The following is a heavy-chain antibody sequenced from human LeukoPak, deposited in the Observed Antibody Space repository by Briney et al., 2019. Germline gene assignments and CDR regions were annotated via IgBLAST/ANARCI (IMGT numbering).Heavy chain of an antibody. J-gene: IGHJ4*02. CDR2: ISNSGGNT. CDR1: GFPFSASA. Sequence: GGSLRLSCAAFGFPFSASAMSWVRQAPGKGLEWVSTISNSGGNTYYANSVRGRFTISRDNSKNTLYLQMNSLRAEDTAVYYCAKPRSSWYADAPFDYWGQGTLVTVSS. CDR3: AKPRSSWYADAPFDY. V-gene: IGHV3-23*01. D-gene: IGHD6-13*01.